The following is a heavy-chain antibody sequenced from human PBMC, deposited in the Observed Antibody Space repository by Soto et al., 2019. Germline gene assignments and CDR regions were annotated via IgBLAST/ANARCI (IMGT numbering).Heavy chain of an antibody. CDR2: CYHTGST. J-gene: IGHJ3*01. CDR1: GDSISSAVNY. V-gene: IGHV4-31*03. Sequence: QVQLQESVPGLVKPSQTLSLTCTVSGDSISSAVNYWSWIRQQPGKGLAWIGYCYHTGSTYYNPSLKSRVTISVDTSNNRFSLKLSSVTAADTAVYYCARNLYPVRDAFDLWGQGTMVTVSS. D-gene: IGHD3-10*01. CDR3: ARNLYPVRDAFDL.